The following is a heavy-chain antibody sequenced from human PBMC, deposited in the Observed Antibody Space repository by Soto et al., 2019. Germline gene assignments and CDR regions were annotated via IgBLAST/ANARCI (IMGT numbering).Heavy chain of an antibody. D-gene: IGHD3-16*01. V-gene: IGHV3-7*03. J-gene: IGHJ4*02. CDR1: GFTFTSDW. Sequence: AGSLTLSCAASGFTFTSDWMSWVRPAPGRGLGWVANIKQDGSEKYYVDSVKGRFTISRDNAKNSLYLQMNSLRAEDTAVYYCAKGSNSPLRLLWGQGTLVTVSS. CDR2: IKQDGSEK. CDR3: AKGSNSPLRLL.